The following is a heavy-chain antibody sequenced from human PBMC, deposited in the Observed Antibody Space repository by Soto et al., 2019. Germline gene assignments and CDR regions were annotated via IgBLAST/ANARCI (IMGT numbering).Heavy chain of an antibody. CDR1: GDSIATYY. V-gene: IGHV4-59*08. Sequence: VQLQESGPGLVKPSETLSLTCSVSGDSIATYYWGWIRQSPGKGLEYIGYVYYTGTTNYNPSLKLRFTVSVDTSKNQFSLKLNSVTASDTAVYYCARHPGSGHGNDGFDSWGQGTMVTVSS. CDR2: VYYTGTT. D-gene: IGHD5-12*01. CDR3: ARHPGSGHGNDGFDS. J-gene: IGHJ3*02.